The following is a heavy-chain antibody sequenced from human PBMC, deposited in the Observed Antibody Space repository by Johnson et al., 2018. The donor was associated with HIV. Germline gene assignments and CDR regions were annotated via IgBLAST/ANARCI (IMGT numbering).Heavy chain of an antibody. CDR3: ARDRGGLLGPYDAFDI. CDR2: IYSGGST. Sequence: VQLVESGGGLVKPGGSLRLSCTASGFTFSDFYMSWIRQAPGKGLEWVSVIYSGGSTYYADSVKGRFTISRDNSKNTLYLQMNSLRAEDTALYYCARDRGGLLGPYDAFDIWGQGTMVTVSS. CDR1: GFTFSDFY. D-gene: IGHD1-26*01. V-gene: IGHV3-66*01. J-gene: IGHJ3*02.